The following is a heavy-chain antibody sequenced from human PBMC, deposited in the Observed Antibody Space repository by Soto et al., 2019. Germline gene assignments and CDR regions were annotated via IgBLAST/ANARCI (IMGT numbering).Heavy chain of an antibody. D-gene: IGHD6-19*01. CDR1: GGSFSGYY. Sequence: QVQLQQWGAGLLKPSETLSLTCAVYGGSFSGYYWSWIRQPPGKGLEWIGEINHSGSTNYNPSLKSRVTISVDTSKNQFSLKLSSVTAADTAVYYCARGRQWLVYYFDYWGQGTLVTVSS. CDR3: ARGRQWLVYYFDY. CDR2: INHSGST. V-gene: IGHV4-34*01. J-gene: IGHJ4*02.